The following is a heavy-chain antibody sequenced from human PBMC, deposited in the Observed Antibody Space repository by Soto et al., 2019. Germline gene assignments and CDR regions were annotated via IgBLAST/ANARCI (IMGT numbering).Heavy chain of an antibody. CDR1: GGSISSGGYS. CDR3: ARARSTFSAFDI. J-gene: IGHJ3*02. D-gene: IGHD1-26*01. Sequence: PSETLSLTCAVSGGSISSGGYSWSWIRQPPGKGLEWIGYIYHSGSTYYNPSLKSRVTISVDRSKNQFSLKLSSVTAADTAVHYCARARSTFSAFDIWGQGTMVTVSS. CDR2: IYHSGST. V-gene: IGHV4-30-2*01.